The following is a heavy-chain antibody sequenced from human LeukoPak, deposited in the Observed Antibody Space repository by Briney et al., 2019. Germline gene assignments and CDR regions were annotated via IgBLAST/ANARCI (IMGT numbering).Heavy chain of an antibody. CDR1: GFTFSSYG. V-gene: IGHV3-33*01. D-gene: IGHD3-10*01. CDR2: IWYDGSNK. Sequence: PGGSLRLSCAASGFTFSSYGMHWVRQAPGKGLEWVAVIWYDGSNKYYADSVKGRFTISRDNSKNTLYLQMNSLRAEDTAVYYCARFYGAPGAFDYWGQGTLVTVSS. J-gene: IGHJ4*02. CDR3: ARFYGAPGAFDY.